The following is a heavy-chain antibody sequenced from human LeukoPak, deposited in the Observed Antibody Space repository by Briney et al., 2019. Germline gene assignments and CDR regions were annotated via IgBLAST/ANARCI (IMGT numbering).Heavy chain of an antibody. J-gene: IGHJ4*02. CDR2: ISGGGTTI. Sequence: GGSLRLSCAASGFTFSDFYMNWIRQVPGKGLEWLSSISGGGTTIYDADSVKGRFAISRDDGKNSLYLQMNSLRVEDTAIYYCARAICRTGCHIIDFWGQGTLVTVSS. D-gene: IGHD1-14*01. CDR1: GFTFSDFY. V-gene: IGHV3-11*04. CDR3: ARAICRTGCHIIDF.